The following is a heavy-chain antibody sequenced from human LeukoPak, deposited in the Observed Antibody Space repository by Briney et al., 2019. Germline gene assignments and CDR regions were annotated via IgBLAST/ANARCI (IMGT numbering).Heavy chain of an antibody. V-gene: IGHV3-30*03. Sequence: GGSLRLSCAASGFTFSSYGMHWVRQAPGKGLEWVAVISYDGSNKYYADSVKGRFTISRDNAKNSLYLQMNSLRAEDTAVYYCARAVRGGPWGQGTLVTVSS. CDR3: ARAVRGGP. CDR1: GFTFSSYG. J-gene: IGHJ5*02. D-gene: IGHD3-10*02. CDR2: ISYDGSNK.